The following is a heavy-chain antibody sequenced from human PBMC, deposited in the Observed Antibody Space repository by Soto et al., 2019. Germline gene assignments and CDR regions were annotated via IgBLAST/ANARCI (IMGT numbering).Heavy chain of an antibody. CDR1: GGLFSSYP. J-gene: IGHJ4*02. D-gene: IGHD3-22*01. Sequence: QEHLVQSRAEVKKPGSSVQVSCKASGGLFSSYPISWVRQVPGQGLEWMGGISPVFQTAYYTQRFHGRVTITADESTNTAYMELSSLRSEDTAIYYCARGGSGYTWFKEFWGQGTLVTVSS. V-gene: IGHV1-69*01. CDR2: ISPVFQTA. CDR3: ARGGSGYTWFKEF.